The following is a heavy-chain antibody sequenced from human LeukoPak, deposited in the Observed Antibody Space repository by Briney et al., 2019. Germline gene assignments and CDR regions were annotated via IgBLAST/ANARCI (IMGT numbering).Heavy chain of an antibody. D-gene: IGHD3-10*01. CDR1: GGSFSGYY. J-gene: IGHJ6*03. CDR3: ARDQYDYYGSGSLPGYMDV. CDR2: INHSGST. Sequence: SSETLSLTCAVYGGSFSGYYWSWIRQPPGKGLEWIGEINHSGSTNYNPSLKSRVTISVDTSKNQFSLKLSSVTAADTAVYYCARDQYDYYGSGSLPGYMDVWGKGPTVTVSS. V-gene: IGHV4-34*01.